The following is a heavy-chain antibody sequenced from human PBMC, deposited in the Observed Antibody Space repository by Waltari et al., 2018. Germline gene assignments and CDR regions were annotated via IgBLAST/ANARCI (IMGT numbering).Heavy chain of an antibody. V-gene: IGHV3-74*01. CDR3: ARDGLGSSHDY. J-gene: IGHJ4*02. CDR1: GFSISGYW. CDR2: IHSEGRST. D-gene: IGHD6-6*01. Sequence: EVQLVESGGGLVQPGGSLRLSCAASGFSISGYWMHWVRQAPGKGLVWVAGIHSEGRSTSDADSVRGRFTISRDNAKNTVYLQMNSLRADDTAVYFCARDGLGSSHDYWGQGTLVTVSS.